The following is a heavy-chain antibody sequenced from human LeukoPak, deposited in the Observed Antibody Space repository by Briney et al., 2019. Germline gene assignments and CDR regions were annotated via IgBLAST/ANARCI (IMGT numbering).Heavy chain of an antibody. CDR3: AREGVVVPAATRDTNWFDP. V-gene: IGHV1-69*13. CDR1: GGTFSSYA. J-gene: IGHJ5*02. CDR2: IIPIFGTA. D-gene: IGHD2-2*01. Sequence: SVKVSCKASGGTFSSYAISWVRQAPGQGLEWMGGIIPIFGTANYAQRFQGRVTITADESTSTAYMELSSLRSEDTAVYYCAREGVVVPAATRDTNWFDPWGQGTLVTVSS.